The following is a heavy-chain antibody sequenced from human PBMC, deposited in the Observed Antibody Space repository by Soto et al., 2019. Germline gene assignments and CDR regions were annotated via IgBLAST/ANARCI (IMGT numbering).Heavy chain of an antibody. CDR2: IFPLTDIP. CDR1: GYSFTSHY. V-gene: IGHV1-69*04. Sequence: ASVKVSCKAIGYSFTSHYMHWVRQAPGQGLEWMGSIFPLTDIPDYAQNFQARLTISADKSTSTAYMELSSLTSDDTAMYFCARGPLVVLNYFESWGQGTLVTVSS. J-gene: IGHJ4*02. CDR3: ARGPLVVLNYFES.